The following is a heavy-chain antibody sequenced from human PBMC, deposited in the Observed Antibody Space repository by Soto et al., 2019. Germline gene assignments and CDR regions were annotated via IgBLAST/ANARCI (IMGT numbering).Heavy chain of an antibody. Sequence: GESLKISCKGSGYNFANYWIGWVRQMPGKGLEWMGIIYPGNSDTRYSPSFQGQVTISADTSISTAYLEWSSLKASDTAIYYCARNVYYDVLKKNYWGQGTLVTVSS. V-gene: IGHV5-51*01. CDR3: ARNVYYDVLKKNY. D-gene: IGHD3-9*01. CDR2: IYPGNSDT. J-gene: IGHJ4*02. CDR1: GYNFANYW.